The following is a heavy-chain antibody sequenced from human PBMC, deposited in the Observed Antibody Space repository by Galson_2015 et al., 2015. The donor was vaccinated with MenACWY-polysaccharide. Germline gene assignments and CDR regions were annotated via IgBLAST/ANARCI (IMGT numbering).Heavy chain of an antibody. CDR1: GGSISSSSFH. V-gene: IGHV4-39*01. D-gene: IGHD3-16*02. CDR2: IHYSGSS. CDR3: VSVWGSYRPVDY. J-gene: IGHJ4*02. Sequence: ETLSLTCTVSGGSISSSSFHWGWIRQPPGKGLEWIGNIHYSGSSYYTPSLKRRVTISADTSKNQFSLKLNSVTAADTAVYFCVSVWGSYRPVDYWGQGTLVTVSS.